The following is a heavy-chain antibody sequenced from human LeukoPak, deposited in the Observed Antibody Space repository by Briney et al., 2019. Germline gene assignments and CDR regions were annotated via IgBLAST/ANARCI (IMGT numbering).Heavy chain of an antibody. J-gene: IGHJ4*02. D-gene: IGHD2-15*01. CDR2: INPNSGGT. CDR3: ARDPLGYDHDFDY. V-gene: IGHV1-2*02. Sequence: ASVKVSCKASGYTFTGYYIHWVRQAPGQGLEWMGWINPNSGGTYYAQKFQGRVTMTRDTSISTAHMELSSLRSDDTAVYYCARDPLGYDHDFDYWGQGTLVTVSS. CDR1: GYTFTGYY.